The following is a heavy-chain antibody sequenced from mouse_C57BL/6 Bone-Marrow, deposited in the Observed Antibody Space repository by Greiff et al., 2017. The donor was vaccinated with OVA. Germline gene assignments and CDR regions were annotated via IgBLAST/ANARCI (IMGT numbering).Heavy chain of an antibody. CDR1: GFNINDYY. V-gene: IGHV14-2*01. Sequence: VQLQQSGAELVKPGASVTLSCTASGFNINDYYLHWVKQRTEQGLGWIGRIDPEDGETNYPPKFHGKATITADTSSNRAYLQLSSLTAEDTAVYYCAHWGSNYLRGQGTLVTVSA. D-gene: IGHD2-5*01. CDR3: AHWGSNYL. CDR2: IDPEDGET. J-gene: IGHJ3*01.